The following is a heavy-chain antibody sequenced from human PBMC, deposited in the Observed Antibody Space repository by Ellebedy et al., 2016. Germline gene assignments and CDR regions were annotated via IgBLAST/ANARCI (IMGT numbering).Heavy chain of an antibody. V-gene: IGHV4-30-2*01. Sequence: SETLSLTCTASGVSLSGGHYSWCWIRHPPGKGREWIGYIFPFGSTYYNPSLRSRATLSVGRSMNQFSLNLTSVTAADTAVHYCARGENASRPVPGHFDSWGLGFLVTVTS. D-gene: IGHD6-6*01. J-gene: IGHJ4*02. CDR1: GVSLSGGHYS. CDR3: ARGENASRPVPGHFDS. CDR2: IFPFGST.